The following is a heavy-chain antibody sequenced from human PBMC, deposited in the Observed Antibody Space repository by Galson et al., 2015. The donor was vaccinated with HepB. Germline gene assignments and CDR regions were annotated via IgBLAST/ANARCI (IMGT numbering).Heavy chain of an antibody. CDR3: ARSEVTTVVTDFDS. CDR2: SRSRARGYST. V-gene: IGHV3-72*01. J-gene: IGHJ4*02. D-gene: IGHD4-23*01. CDR1: GFSFNDHY. Sequence: SLRLSCAVSGFSFNDHYVDWVRQAPGKGLEWVGRSRSRARGYSTAYAVSVRGRFTVSRDDSKNSVFLQMNRLRSEDTAVYYCARSEVTTVVTDFDSWGQGTLVTVSP.